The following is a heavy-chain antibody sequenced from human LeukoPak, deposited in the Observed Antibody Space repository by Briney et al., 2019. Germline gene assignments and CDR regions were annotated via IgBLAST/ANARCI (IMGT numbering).Heavy chain of an antibody. CDR2: ISRDGGDT. CDR3: CLGYCSGGSCYEDY. V-gene: IGHV3-23*01. CDR1: GFTFNNYG. D-gene: IGHD2-15*01. Sequence: GGSLRLSCAASGFTFNNYGMSWVRQAPGRGLEWVSAISRDGGDTFYADSVKGRFTISRDNSKNTLYLQMNSLRAEDTAVYYCCLGYCSGGSCYEDYWGQGTLVTVSS. J-gene: IGHJ4*02.